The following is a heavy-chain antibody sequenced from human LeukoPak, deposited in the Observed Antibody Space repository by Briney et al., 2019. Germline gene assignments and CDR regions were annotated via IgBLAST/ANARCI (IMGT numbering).Heavy chain of an antibody. CDR2: ISSNGRNK. D-gene: IGHD2-8*01. CDR1: GFSFSNYG. CDR3: ARDRMVGYYHYGMDV. J-gene: IGHJ6*02. Sequence: GGSLRLSCAASGFSFSNYGMHWVRQAPGKGLEWVAVISSNGRNKYYADSVKGRFTIARDNSKNTLHLQMDTLRAEDTAVYYCARDRMVGYYHYGMDVWGQGTTVSVSS. V-gene: IGHV3-30*03.